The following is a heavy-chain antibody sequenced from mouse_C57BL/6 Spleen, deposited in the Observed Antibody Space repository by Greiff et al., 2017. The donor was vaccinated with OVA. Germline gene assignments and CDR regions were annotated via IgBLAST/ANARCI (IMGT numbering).Heavy chain of an antibody. CDR3: ARDFWDY. CDR1: GFSLTSYG. CDR2: IWSGGGT. Sequence: QVQLQQSGPGLVQPSQSLSITCTVSGFSLTSYGVHWVRQSPGKGLEWLGVIWSGGGTDYNAAFISRLSISKDNSKSPVFCKMNSLQADDTAIYYCARDFWDYWGQGTTLTVSA. V-gene: IGHV2-2*01. J-gene: IGHJ2*01.